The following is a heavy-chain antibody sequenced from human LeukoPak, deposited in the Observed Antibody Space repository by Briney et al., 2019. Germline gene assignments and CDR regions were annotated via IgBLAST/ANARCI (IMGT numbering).Heavy chain of an antibody. D-gene: IGHD3-22*01. J-gene: IGHJ4*02. CDR3: ARDSYDISGYRHIDY. CDR1: GVSVTSGGHY. Sequence: SQTLSLTCSVSGVSVTSGGHYWSWIRQHPGKGLEWIGYIYYSDSTFYNPSLQSRVTISVDASNNQFSLKLSSVTAADTAVYYCARDSYDISGYRHIDYWGQGTLVTVSS. CDR2: IYYSDST. V-gene: IGHV4-31*03.